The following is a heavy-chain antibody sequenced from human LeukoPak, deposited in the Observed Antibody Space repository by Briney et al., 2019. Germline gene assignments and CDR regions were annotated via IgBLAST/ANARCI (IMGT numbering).Heavy chain of an antibody. D-gene: IGHD3-10*01. Sequence: KPSQTLSLTCAVSGGSISSGGYSWSWIRQPPGKGLEWIGYIYHSGSTYYNPSLKSRVTISVDRSKNQFSLKLSSVTAADTAVYYCARVRGFGEFHFDYWGQGTLVTVSS. CDR1: GGSISSGGYS. J-gene: IGHJ4*02. CDR2: IYHSGST. V-gene: IGHV4-30-2*01. CDR3: ARVRGFGEFHFDY.